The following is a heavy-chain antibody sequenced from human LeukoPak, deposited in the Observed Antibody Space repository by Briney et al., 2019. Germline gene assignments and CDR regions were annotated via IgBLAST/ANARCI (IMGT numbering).Heavy chain of an antibody. V-gene: IGHV3-23*01. CDR3: AKDLRVCNGGSCYQRYYYGMDV. CDR2: ISGSGGST. Sequence: GGSLRLSCAASGFTFSSYARSWVRQAPGKGLEWVSAISGSGGSTYYADSVKGRFTISRDNSKNTLYLQMNSLRAEDTAVYYCAKDLRVCNGGSCYQRYYYGMDVWGQGTTVTVSS. D-gene: IGHD2-15*01. J-gene: IGHJ6*02. CDR1: GFTFSSYA.